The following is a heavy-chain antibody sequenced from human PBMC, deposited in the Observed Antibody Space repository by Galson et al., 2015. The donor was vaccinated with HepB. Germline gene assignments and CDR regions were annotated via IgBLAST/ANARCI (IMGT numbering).Heavy chain of an antibody. D-gene: IGHD2-15*01. CDR3: ARVLCSGGSRYSDWFDP. CDR1: GYTFTSYY. J-gene: IGHJ5*02. Sequence: SVKVSCKASGYTFTSYYMQWVRQAPGQGLEWMGIINPNDATTSYAQRFRGRVTMTRDTSTSTVYIELSNLRSEDTAVYYCARVLCSGGSRYSDWFDPWGQGTLVTVSS. CDR2: INPNDATT. V-gene: IGHV1-46*03.